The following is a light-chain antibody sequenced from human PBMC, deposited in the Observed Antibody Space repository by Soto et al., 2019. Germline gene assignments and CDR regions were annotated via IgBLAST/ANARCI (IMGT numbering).Light chain of an antibody. CDR2: DVN. J-gene: IGLJ1*01. V-gene: IGLV2-14*03. CDR1: SSDIGGSNY. Sequence: QSALTQPASVSGSPGQSITVSCTGTSSDIGGSNYVSWYQQHPGKAPRLIIYDVNNRPSGVAARFSGSKSGNTASLTISGLQAEDGADYYCTSYTRSALYVFGTGTKLTVL. CDR3: TSYTRSALYV.